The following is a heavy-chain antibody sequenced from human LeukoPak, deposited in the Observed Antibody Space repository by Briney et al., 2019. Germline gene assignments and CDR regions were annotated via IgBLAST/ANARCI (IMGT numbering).Heavy chain of an antibody. CDR3: ARDGRGYDFWSGYYSWTNYYYYYMDV. D-gene: IGHD3-3*01. V-gene: IGHV1-2*02. CDR1: VYTFTGYY. J-gene: IGHJ6*03. Sequence: ASVNVSCKASVYTFTGYYMHWVRQAPGQGLEWIGWINPNSGGTNYAQKFQGRVTMTRDTSISTAYMELSRLRSDDTAVYYCARDGRGYDFWSGYYSWTNYYYYYMDVWGKGTTVTVSS. CDR2: INPNSGGT.